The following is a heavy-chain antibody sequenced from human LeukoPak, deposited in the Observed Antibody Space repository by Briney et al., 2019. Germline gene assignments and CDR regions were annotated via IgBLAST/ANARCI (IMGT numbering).Heavy chain of an antibody. Sequence: SETLSLTCTVSGGSISSYYWSWIRQPPGKGLEWIGYIYYSGSTNYNLSLKSRVTISVDTSKNQFSLKLSSVTAADTAVYYCARETAAAGRANWFDPWGQGTLVTVSS. CDR1: GGSISSYY. V-gene: IGHV4-59*01. J-gene: IGHJ5*02. CDR2: IYYSGST. D-gene: IGHD6-13*01. CDR3: ARETAAAGRANWFDP.